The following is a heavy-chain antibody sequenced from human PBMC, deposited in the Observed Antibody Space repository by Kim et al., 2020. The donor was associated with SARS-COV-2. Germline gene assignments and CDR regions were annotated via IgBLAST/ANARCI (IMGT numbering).Heavy chain of an antibody. J-gene: IGHJ4*02. V-gene: IGHV7-4-1*02. CDR3: AGGGSSGWNHFDY. Sequence: YAQGFTGRFVFSLDTSVSTAYLQISSLKAEDTAVYYCAGGGSSGWNHFDYWGQGTLVTVSS. D-gene: IGHD6-19*01.